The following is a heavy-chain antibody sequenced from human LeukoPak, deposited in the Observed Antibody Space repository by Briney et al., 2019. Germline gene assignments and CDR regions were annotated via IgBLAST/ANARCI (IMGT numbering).Heavy chain of an antibody. CDR2: IYYSGST. V-gene: IGHV4-59*01. CDR3: ARAYCGGDCHIGY. D-gene: IGHD2-21*02. J-gene: IGHJ4*02. Sequence: SETLSLTCTVSGGSISSYYWSWIRQPPGKGLEWIGYIYYSGSTNYNPSLKSRVTISVDTSKNQFSLKLSSVTAADTAVYYCARAYCGGDCHIGYWGQGTLVTVSS. CDR1: GGSISSYY.